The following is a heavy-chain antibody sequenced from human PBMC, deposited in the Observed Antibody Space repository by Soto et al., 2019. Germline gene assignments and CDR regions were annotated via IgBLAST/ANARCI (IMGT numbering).Heavy chain of an antibody. V-gene: IGHV3-23*01. CDR3: AKDTGPGYCSGGSCYPVDY. CDR1: GFTFSSYA. CDR2: ISGSGGST. Sequence: EVQLLESGGGLVQPGGSLRLSCAASGFTFSSYAMSWVRQAPGKGLEWVSAISGSGGSTYYADSVKGRFTISRDNSKNTLYLQMNSLRAEDTAVYYCAKDTGPGYCSGGSCYPVDYWGQGNLVTVSS. J-gene: IGHJ4*02. D-gene: IGHD2-15*01.